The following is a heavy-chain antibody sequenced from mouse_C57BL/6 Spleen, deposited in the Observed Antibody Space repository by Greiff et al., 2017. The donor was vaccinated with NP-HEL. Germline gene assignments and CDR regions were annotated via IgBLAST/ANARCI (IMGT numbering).Heavy chain of an antibody. J-gene: IGHJ4*01. Sequence: QVQLQQPGAELVRPGSSVKLSCKASGYTFTSYWMDWVKQRPGQGLEWIGNIYPSDSETHYNQKFKDKATLTVDKSSSTAYRQLSSLTSEDAAVYYCATGSRFAMDYGGQGPSGTVSS. V-gene: IGHV1-61*01. CDR2: IYPSDSET. CDR3: ATGSRFAMDY. D-gene: IGHD1-1*01. CDR1: GYTFTSYW.